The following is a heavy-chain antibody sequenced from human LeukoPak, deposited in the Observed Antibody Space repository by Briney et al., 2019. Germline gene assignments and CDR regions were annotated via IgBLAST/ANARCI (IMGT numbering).Heavy chain of an antibody. V-gene: IGHV4-38-2*02. D-gene: IGHD4-17*01. J-gene: IGHJ3*02. Sequence: PSETLSLTCTVSGYSISSGYYWGWIRQPPGKGLEWIGSIYHSGSTYYNPSLKSRVTISVDTSKNQFSLKLSSVTAADTAVYYCARKTVTTSAFDIWGQGTMVTVSS. CDR3: ARKTVTTSAFDI. CDR2: IYHSGST. CDR1: GYSISSGYY.